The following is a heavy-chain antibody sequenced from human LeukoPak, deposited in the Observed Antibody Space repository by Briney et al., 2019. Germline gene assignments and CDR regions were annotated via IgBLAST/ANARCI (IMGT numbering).Heavy chain of an antibody. V-gene: IGHV3-66*02. Sequence: PGGSLRLSCAASGFTVSRHYMSWVRQAPGKGLEWVSVIYTGGSTYYADSVKGRFTISRDNSKNALYLQMNSLRVEDTAVYYCARGCSSGDATAADYWGQGTLVSVFS. CDR1: GFTVSRHY. CDR3: ARGCSSGDATAADY. CDR2: IYTGGST. J-gene: IGHJ4*02. D-gene: IGHD7-27*01.